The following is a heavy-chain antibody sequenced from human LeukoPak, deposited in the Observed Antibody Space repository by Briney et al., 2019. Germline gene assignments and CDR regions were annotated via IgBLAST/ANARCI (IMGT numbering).Heavy chain of an antibody. Sequence: SGGSLRLSCAASGFTFSSYAMSWVRQAPGKGPEWVSAISGSGGSTYYADSVKGRFTISRDNSKNTLYLQMNSLRAEDTAVYYCAKVSEVIMVRGVTFDYWGQGTLVTVSS. V-gene: IGHV3-23*01. D-gene: IGHD3-10*01. CDR1: GFTFSSYA. J-gene: IGHJ4*02. CDR2: ISGSGGST. CDR3: AKVSEVIMVRGVTFDY.